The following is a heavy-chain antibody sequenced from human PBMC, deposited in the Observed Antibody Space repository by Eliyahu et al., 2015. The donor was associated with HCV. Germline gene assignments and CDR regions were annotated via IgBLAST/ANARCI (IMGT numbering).Heavy chain of an antibody. J-gene: IGHJ4*02. CDR1: GFXFSSYA. CDR3: AKDRGGYYDLTY. CDR2: ISGSGGST. Sequence: EVQLLESGGGLVQPGGSLXLSCXASGFXFSSYAMTWVRQAPGKGLEWISAISGSGGSTYYADSVKGRFTISRDSSKNTLSLQMNSLRPEDTAVYYCAKDRGGYYDLTYWGQGTLVTVSS. V-gene: IGHV3-23*01. D-gene: IGHD1-26*01.